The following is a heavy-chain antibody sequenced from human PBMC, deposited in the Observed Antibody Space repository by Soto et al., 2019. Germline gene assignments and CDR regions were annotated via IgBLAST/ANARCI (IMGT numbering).Heavy chain of an antibody. CDR3: AREYYGTTTWIDY. J-gene: IGHJ4*01. D-gene: IGHD1-7*01. V-gene: IGHV1-18*04. CDR1: GYTFTSYP. CDR2: VNSYDGTT. Sequence: QVQLVQSAPELQRPGASVKVSCKTSGYTFTSYPYSWVRQAPGQGLEWMGWVNSYDGTTKVAQQFHDRITLTADKSAATVFMELRRLTSDDTAVYYCAREYYGTTTWIDYWGHGTMVAVSS.